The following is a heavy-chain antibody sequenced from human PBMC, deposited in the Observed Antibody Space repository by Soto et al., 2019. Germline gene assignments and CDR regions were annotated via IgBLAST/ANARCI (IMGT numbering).Heavy chain of an antibody. CDR3: AKDLEGLLWFGELFYYYYMDV. CDR1: GFTFSSYA. J-gene: IGHJ6*03. D-gene: IGHD3-10*01. Sequence: GGSLRLSCAASGFTFSSYAMSWVRQAPGKGLEWVSAISGSGGSTYYADSVKGRFTISRDNSKNTLYLQMNSLRAEDTAVYYCAKDLEGLLWFGELFYYYYMDVWGKGTTVTVSS. V-gene: IGHV3-23*01. CDR2: ISGSGGST.